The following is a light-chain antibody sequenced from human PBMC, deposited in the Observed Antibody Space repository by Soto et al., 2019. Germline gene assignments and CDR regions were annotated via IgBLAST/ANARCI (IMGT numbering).Light chain of an antibody. CDR2: EVS. CDR3: SSYAGSDNLGV. Sequence: QSALTQPPSASGSPGQSVTISCTGTSSDVGGYHSVSWYQQHPGKAPKLMIYEVSKRPSGVPDRFSGSKSGNTASLTVSGLQAEDEADYYCSSYAGSDNLGVFGTGTKLNVL. V-gene: IGLV2-8*01. J-gene: IGLJ1*01. CDR1: SSDVGGYHS.